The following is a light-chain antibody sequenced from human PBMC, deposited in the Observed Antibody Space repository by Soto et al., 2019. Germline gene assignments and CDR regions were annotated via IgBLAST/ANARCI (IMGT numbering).Light chain of an antibody. J-gene: IGKJ1*01. CDR1: ETVRRN. CDR2: GAS. CDR3: QQYNDWWT. Sequence: DIVMPQSPVTLSVSPGESSTLSCRANETVRRNLAWYQQKPGQAPRLLIHGASTRATGTPARFSGSGSETEFTLTINSLQSEDFAVYYCQQYNDWWTFGQGTKVDIK. V-gene: IGKV3-15*01.